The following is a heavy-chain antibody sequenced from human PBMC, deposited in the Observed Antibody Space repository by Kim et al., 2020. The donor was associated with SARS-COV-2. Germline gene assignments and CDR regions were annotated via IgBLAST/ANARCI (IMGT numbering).Heavy chain of an antibody. Sequence: SETLSLTCAVYGGSFSGYYWSWIRQPPGKGLEWIGEINHSGSTNYNPSLKSRVTISVDTSKNQFSLKLSSVTAADTAVYYCARDSSGYYDSSGYIGFDYWGQGTLVTVSS. J-gene: IGHJ4*02. CDR3: ARDSSGYYDSSGYIGFDY. V-gene: IGHV4-34*01. D-gene: IGHD3-22*01. CDR1: GGSFSGYY. CDR2: INHSGST.